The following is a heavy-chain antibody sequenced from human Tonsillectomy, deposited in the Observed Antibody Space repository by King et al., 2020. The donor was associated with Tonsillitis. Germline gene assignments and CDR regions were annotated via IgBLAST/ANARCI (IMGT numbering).Heavy chain of an antibody. D-gene: IGHD6-13*01. Sequence: VQLVESGGGLVQPGGSLRLSCAASGLTFSTRWMSWVRRAPGKGLEWVASINEDGSEERYVDSGKGRFTISRDNAKNSLYLQMNSLGVEDTAVYYCASDQYGRSWDYWGQGTLVTVSS. J-gene: IGHJ4*02. V-gene: IGHV3-7*01. CDR3: ASDQYGRSWDY. CDR1: GLTFSTRW. CDR2: INEDGSEE.